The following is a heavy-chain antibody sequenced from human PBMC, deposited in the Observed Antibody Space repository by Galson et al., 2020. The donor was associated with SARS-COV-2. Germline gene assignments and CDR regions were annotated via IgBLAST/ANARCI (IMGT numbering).Heavy chain of an antibody. CDR2: IYYSGST. CDR3: ARAWYSGSYFSPMYAFDI. J-gene: IGHJ3*02. CDR1: GGSISSSSYY. V-gene: IGHV4-39*07. Sequence: SETLSLTCTVSGGSISSSSYYWGWIRQPPGKGLEWIGSIYYSGSTYYNPSLQSRVTISVDTSKNQFSLKLSSVTAADTAVYYCARAWYSGSYFSPMYAFDIWCQGTMVTVS. D-gene: IGHD1-26*01.